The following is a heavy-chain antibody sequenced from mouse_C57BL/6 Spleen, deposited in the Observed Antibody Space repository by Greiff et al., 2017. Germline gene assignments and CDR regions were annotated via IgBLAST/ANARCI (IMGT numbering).Heavy chain of an antibody. CDR3: ADGYPSYAMDY. CDR2: IHPNSGST. J-gene: IGHJ4*01. Sequence: QVQLKEPGAELVKPGASVKLSCKASGYTFTSYWMHWVKQRPGQGLEWIGMIHPNSGSTNYNEKFKSKATLTVDKSSSTAYMQLSSLTSEDSAVYYCADGYPSYAMDYWGQGTSVTVSS. CDR1: GYTFTSYW. V-gene: IGHV1-64*01. D-gene: IGHD2-3*01.